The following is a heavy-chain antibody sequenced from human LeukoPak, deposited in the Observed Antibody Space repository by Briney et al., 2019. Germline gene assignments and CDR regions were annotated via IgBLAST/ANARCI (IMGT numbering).Heavy chain of an antibody. Sequence: ASVKVSCKASGYTFTNYGISWVRQAPGQGLEWMGIINPSGGSTSYAQKFQGRVTMTRDMSTSTVYMELSSLRSEDTAVYYCAGDYSNYNWFDPWGQGTLVTVSS. CDR2: INPSGGST. CDR3: AGDYSNYNWFDP. J-gene: IGHJ5*02. V-gene: IGHV1-46*01. CDR1: GYTFTNYG. D-gene: IGHD4-11*01.